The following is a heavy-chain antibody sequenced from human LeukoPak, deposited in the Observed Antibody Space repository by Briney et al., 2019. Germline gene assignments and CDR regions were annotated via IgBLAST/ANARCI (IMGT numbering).Heavy chain of an antibody. J-gene: IGHJ3*02. CDR2: INHSGST. V-gene: IGHV4-34*01. CDR3: ATTGTNDAFDI. D-gene: IGHD1-1*01. Sequence: PSETLSLTCAVYGGSFSGYYWSWIRQPPGKGLEWIGEINHSGSTNYNPSLKRRVTISVDTSKNQFSLKLSSVTAADTAVYYCATTGTNDAFDIWGQGTMVTVSS. CDR1: GGSFSGYY.